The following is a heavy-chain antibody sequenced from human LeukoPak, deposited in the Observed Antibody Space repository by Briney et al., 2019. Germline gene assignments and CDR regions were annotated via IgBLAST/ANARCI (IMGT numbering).Heavy chain of an antibody. J-gene: IGHJ4*02. CDR2: IYYSGST. CDR3: ARLASGSYGPLTPFDY. CDR1: GGSISSGGYY. V-gene: IGHV4-31*03. Sequence: PSQTLSLTCTVSGGSISSGGYYWSRIRQHPGKGLEWIGYIYYSGSTNYNPSLKSRVTISVDTSKNQFSLRLSSVTAADTAVYYSARLASGSYGPLTPFDYWGQGTLVTVSS. D-gene: IGHD1-26*01.